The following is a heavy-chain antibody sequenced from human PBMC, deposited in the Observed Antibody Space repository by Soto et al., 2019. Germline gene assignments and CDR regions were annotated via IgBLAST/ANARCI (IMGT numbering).Heavy chain of an antibody. CDR1: GGSISSGGYS. J-gene: IGHJ5*02. Sequence: SETLSLTCAVSGGSISSGGYSWSWIRQPPGKGLEWIGEIDHSGSTNYNPSLKSRVTISVDTSKNQFSLKLSSVTAADTAVYYCARVGVVRGVIIPFWFDPWCQGTLVTVSS. V-gene: IGHV4-30-2*01. CDR3: ARVGVVRGVIIPFWFDP. D-gene: IGHD3-10*01. CDR2: IDHSGST.